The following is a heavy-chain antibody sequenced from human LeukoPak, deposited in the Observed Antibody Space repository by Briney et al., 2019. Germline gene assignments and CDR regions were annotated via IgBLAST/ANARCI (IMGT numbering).Heavy chain of an antibody. V-gene: IGHV1-24*01. CDR3: ATVRYDSSGYYIFYFDY. J-gene: IGHJ4*02. D-gene: IGHD3-22*01. CDR1: GYTLTELS. Sequence: GASVKVSCKVSGYTLTELSMHWVRQAPGKGLEWMGGFDPEDGETIYAQKFQGRVTMTEDTSTDTAYMELSSLRSEDTAVYYRATVRYDSSGYYIFYFDYWGQGTLVTVSS. CDR2: FDPEDGET.